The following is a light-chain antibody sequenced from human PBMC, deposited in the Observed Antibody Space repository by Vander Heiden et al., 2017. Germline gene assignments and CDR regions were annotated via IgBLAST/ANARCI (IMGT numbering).Light chain of an antibody. J-gene: IGKJ2*01. CDR3: QQYGSSPET. CDR1: QSVSSSY. CDR2: GAS. Sequence: EIVLTPSPGTLSLSPGERATLSCRASQSVSSSYLAWYQQKPGQAPRLLIFGASSRATGIPDRFSGSGSGTDFTLTISRLEPEDFAVYYCQQYGSSPETFGQGTKLEIK. V-gene: IGKV3-20*01.